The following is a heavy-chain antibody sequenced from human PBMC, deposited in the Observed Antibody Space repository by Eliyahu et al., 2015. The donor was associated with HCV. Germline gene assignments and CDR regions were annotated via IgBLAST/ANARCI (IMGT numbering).Heavy chain of an antibody. Sequence: QVQLVESGGGVVQPGRSLRXXCAASGXTFSSYAMXXVRQAPGKGLEWVAVIXXDGXNKYYADSVKGRFTISRDNSKNTLYLQMNSLRAEDTAVYYCARDRKAADLRDYWGQGTLVTVSS. CDR3: ARDRKAADLRDY. D-gene: IGHD6-13*01. J-gene: IGHJ4*02. CDR1: GXTFSSYA. V-gene: IGHV3-30*04. CDR2: IXXDGXNK.